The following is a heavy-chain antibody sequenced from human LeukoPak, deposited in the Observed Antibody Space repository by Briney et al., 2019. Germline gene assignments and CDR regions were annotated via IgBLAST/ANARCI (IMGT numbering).Heavy chain of an antibody. CDR1: VFTVSTNY. J-gene: IGHJ4*02. CDR3: ARDRGELLFD. D-gene: IGHD1-26*01. Sequence: PGGSLRLSCAASVFTVSTNYRGWVRHAPRKCLHFVSVIYGGGETYYADSVKGRFPISRDNSTNTLYLQMTSLRAEDTAVYYCARDRGELLFDWGQGALVTVSS. CDR2: IYGGGET. V-gene: IGHV3-53*01.